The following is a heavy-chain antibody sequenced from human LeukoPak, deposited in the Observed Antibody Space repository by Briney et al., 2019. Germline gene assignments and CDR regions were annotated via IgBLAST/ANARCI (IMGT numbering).Heavy chain of an antibody. J-gene: IGHJ4*02. D-gene: IGHD2-15*01. CDR1: GGSVSSGSYF. CDR3: ARIKHVDSGGSGIDY. Sequence: SETLSLTCTVSGGSVSSGSYFWSWIRQAPGKGLEWIGYIHYSGSTNYNPSLQSRVTISVDTSKNQFSLKLTSVTAADTAVFYCARIKHVDSGGSGIDYWGQGTLVTVSS. V-gene: IGHV4-61*01. CDR2: IHYSGST.